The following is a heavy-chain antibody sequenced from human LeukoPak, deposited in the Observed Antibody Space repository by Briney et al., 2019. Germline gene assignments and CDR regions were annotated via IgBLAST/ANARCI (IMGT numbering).Heavy chain of an antibody. CDR3: ARELVDYDFWSGYYPKYYFDY. D-gene: IGHD3-3*01. CDR1: GGSFSGYY. V-gene: IGHV4-34*01. CDR2: INHSGST. J-gene: IGHJ4*02. Sequence: SETLSLTCAVYGGSFSGYYWSWIRQPPGKGLEWIGEINHSGSTNYNPSLKSRVTISVDTSKNQFSLKLSSVTAADTAVYYWARELVDYDFWSGYYPKYYFDYWGQGTLVTVSS.